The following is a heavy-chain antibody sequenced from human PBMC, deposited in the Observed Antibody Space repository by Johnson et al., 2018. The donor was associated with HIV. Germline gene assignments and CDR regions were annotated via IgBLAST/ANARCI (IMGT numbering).Heavy chain of an antibody. CDR1: GFTFSIYG. D-gene: IGHD1-26*01. V-gene: IGHV3-30*02. CDR2: IRYDGSNK. CDR3: AKSTWELRHLDAFDI. J-gene: IGHJ3*02. Sequence: QVQLVESGGGVVQPGGSLRLSCAASGFTFSIYGMHWVRQAPGKGLEWVAFIRYDGSNKYYADPVKGRFTISRDNSKNTLYLQMNSLRAEDTAVYYCAKSTWELRHLDAFDIWGQGTMVTVSS.